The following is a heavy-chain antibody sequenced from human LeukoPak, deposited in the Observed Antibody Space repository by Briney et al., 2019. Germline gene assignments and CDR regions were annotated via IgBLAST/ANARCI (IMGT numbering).Heavy chain of an antibody. CDR1: GFTFTSYA. J-gene: IGHJ4*02. CDR3: ARESQYYFGY. D-gene: IGHD6-19*01. CDR2: ISYDGSNK. V-gene: IGHV3-30-3*01. Sequence: PGGSLRLSCAASGFTFTSYAMHWVRQAPGKGLEWVAVISYDGSNKYYADSVKGRFTISRDNSKNTLYLLMNSLRAEDTAVYYCARESQYYFGYWGQGTLVTVSS.